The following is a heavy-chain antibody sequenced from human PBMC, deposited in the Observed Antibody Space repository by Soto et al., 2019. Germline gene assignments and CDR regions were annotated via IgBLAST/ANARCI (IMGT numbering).Heavy chain of an antibody. CDR1: GFTFRSYA. V-gene: IGHV3-23*01. J-gene: IGHJ4*02. Sequence: GGSLRLSCAASGFTFRSYAMSWVRQAPGKGLEWVSSIGVSGSTYYVDSVKGRVTISRDNSKNTLYLQMNSLRAEDTAVYYCAKNYYFDRWGQGTLVTVSS. CDR3: AKNYYFDR. CDR2: IGVSGST.